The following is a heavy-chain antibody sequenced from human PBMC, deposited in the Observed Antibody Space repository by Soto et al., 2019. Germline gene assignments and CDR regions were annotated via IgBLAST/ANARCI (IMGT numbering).Heavy chain of an antibody. CDR3: ARDPDHYDSSGYYPEYFQH. CDR1: GFTFSSYS. Sequence: GGSLRLSCAASGFTFSSYSMSWVRQAPGKGLEWVSYISSSSSTIYYADSVKGRFTISRDNAKNSLYLQMNSLRDEDTAVYYCARDPDHYDSSGYYPEYFQHWGQGTLVTVS. D-gene: IGHD3-22*01. J-gene: IGHJ1*01. V-gene: IGHV3-48*02. CDR2: ISSSSSTI.